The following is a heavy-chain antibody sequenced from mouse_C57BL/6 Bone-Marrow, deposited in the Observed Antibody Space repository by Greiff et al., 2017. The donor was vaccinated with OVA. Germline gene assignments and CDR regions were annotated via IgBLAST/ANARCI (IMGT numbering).Heavy chain of an antibody. J-gene: IGHJ1*03. V-gene: IGHV1-18*01. D-gene: IGHD1-1*01. CDR1: GYTFTDYN. CDR3: ARPPHYYGSSSYWYFDV. CDR2: INPNNGGT. Sequence: VQLQQPGPELVKPGASVKIPCKASGYTFTDYNMDWVKQSHGKSLEWIGDINPNNGGTIYNQKFKGKATLTVDKSSSTAYMELRSLTSEDTAVYYCARPPHYYGSSSYWYFDVWGTGTTVTVSS.